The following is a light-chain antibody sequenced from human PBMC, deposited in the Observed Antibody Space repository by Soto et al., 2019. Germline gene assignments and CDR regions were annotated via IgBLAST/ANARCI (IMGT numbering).Light chain of an antibody. CDR3: QSYDNSLRV. CDR1: RSNIGAGYD. CDR2: ANS. J-gene: IGLJ2*01. Sequence: QSVLTQPPSVSGAPGQRVTISCTGSRSNIGAGYDVHWYQQLPGTAPKLLIYANSNRPSGVPDRFSGSKSGTSASLAITGLQAEDEADYYCQSYDNSLRVFGGGTKLTVL. V-gene: IGLV1-40*01.